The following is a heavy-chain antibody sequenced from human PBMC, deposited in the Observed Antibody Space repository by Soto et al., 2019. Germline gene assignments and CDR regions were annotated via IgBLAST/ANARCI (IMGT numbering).Heavy chain of an antibody. CDR2: IRKKANSYST. CDR1: GFTFSDHY. D-gene: IGHD6-13*01. Sequence: EVQLVESGGDLVQPGGSLRLSCAASGFTFSDHYMDWVRQAPGKGLEWVGRIRKKANSYSTEYGAFVQGRFIISRDDPQNSLFLHMNSLETEDTAVYYCARAVCTGGSWYCGFDWGQGTVVTVSS. V-gene: IGHV3-72*01. J-gene: IGHJ4*02. CDR3: ARAVCTGGSWYCGFD.